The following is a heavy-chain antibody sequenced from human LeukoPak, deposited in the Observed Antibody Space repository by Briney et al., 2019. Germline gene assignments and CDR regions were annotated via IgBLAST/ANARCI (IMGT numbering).Heavy chain of an antibody. V-gene: IGHV1-46*01. CDR3: ARDRYYYDSSGYIRGISFDY. J-gene: IGHJ4*02. Sequence: GASVKVSFKASGYAFTSYYMHWVRQAPGQGVEWMGIINPSGGSTSYAQKFQGRVTVTRDTSTSTVYMELSSLRSEDTAVYYCARDRYYYDSSGYIRGISFDYWGQGTLVTVSS. CDR2: INPSGGST. CDR1: GYAFTSYY. D-gene: IGHD3-22*01.